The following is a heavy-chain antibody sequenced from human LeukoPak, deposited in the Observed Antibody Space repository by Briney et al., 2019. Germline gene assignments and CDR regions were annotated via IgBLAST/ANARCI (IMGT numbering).Heavy chain of an antibody. CDR1: GYSFTSYW. CDR3: ARPSVDGSGSYPY. CDR2: IDPSDSYT. V-gene: IGHV5-10-1*01. D-gene: IGHD3-10*01. Sequence: GESLKISCKSSGYSFTSYWISWVRQMPGKGLEWMGRIDPSDSYTNYSPSFPGHVTISADKSISTAYLQWSSLKASDTAMFYCARPSVDGSGSYPYWGQGTLVTVSS. J-gene: IGHJ4*02.